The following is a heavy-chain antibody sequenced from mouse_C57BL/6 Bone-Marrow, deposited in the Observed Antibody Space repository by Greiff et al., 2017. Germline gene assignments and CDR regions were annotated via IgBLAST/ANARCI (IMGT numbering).Heavy chain of an antibody. CDR3: ASNWGSFDY. V-gene: IGHV3-6*01. Sequence: EVKLVESGPGLVKPSQSLSLTCSVTGYSITSGYYWNWIRQFPGNKLEWMGYISYDGSNNYNPSLKNRISITRDTSKNQFFLKLNSVTTEDTATYYCASNWGSFDYWGQGTTLTVSS. CDR1: GYSITSGYY. CDR2: ISYDGSN. J-gene: IGHJ2*01. D-gene: IGHD4-1*01.